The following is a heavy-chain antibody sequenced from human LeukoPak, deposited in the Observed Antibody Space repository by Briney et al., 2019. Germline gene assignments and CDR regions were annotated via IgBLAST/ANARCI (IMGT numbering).Heavy chain of an antibody. V-gene: IGHV3-53*05. Sequence: GGSLRLSCAASGFTVSSNYMSWVRQAPGKGLEWVSVIYSGGSTYYADSVKGRFTISRDNSKNTLYLQMNSLRAEDMALYYCAKDHRPELPINGAQGDWYFDLWGRGTLVTVSS. J-gene: IGHJ2*01. CDR1: GFTVSSNY. D-gene: IGHD1-14*01. CDR3: AKDHRPELPINGAQGDWYFDL. CDR2: IYSGGST.